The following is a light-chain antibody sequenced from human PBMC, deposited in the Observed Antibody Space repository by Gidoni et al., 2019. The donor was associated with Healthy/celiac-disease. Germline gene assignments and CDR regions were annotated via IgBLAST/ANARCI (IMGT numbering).Light chain of an antibody. CDR2: AAS. V-gene: IGKV1-39*01. Sequence: GDRVTITCRASQSISSYLNWYQQKPGKAPKLLIYAASSLQSGVPSRFSGSGSGTDFTLTISSLQPEDFATYYCQQSYSTPLTSGQGTKVEIK. CDR1: QSISSY. J-gene: IGKJ1*01. CDR3: QQSYSTPLT.